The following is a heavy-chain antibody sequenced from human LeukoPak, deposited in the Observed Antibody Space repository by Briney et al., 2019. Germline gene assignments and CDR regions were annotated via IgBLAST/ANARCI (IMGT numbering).Heavy chain of an antibody. CDR3: ARGGYYDFWSGYSYYFDY. V-gene: IGHV5-10-1*01. D-gene: IGHD3-3*01. J-gene: IGHJ4*02. CDR1: GYSFTSYW. CDR2: IDPSDSYT. Sequence: GESLKIPCKGSGYSFTSYWISWVRQMPGKGLEWMGRIDPSDSYTNYSPSFQGHVTISADKSISTAYLQWSSLKASDTAMYYCARGGYYDFWSGYSYYFDYWGQGTLVTVSS.